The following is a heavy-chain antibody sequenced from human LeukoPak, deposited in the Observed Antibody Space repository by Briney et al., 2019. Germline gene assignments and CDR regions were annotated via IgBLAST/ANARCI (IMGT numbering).Heavy chain of an antibody. Sequence: SVKVSCKASGGTFSSYAISWVRQAPGQGLEWMGRIVPIFGTANYAQKFQGRVTITTDESTSTAYMELSSLRSEDTAVYYCARDLGIAVAGPFDYWGQGTLVTVSS. CDR3: ARDLGIAVAGPFDY. V-gene: IGHV1-69*05. CDR2: IVPIFGTA. J-gene: IGHJ4*02. D-gene: IGHD6-19*01. CDR1: GGTFSSYA.